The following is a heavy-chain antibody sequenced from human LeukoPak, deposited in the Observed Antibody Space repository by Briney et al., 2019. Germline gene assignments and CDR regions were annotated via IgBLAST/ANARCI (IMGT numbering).Heavy chain of an antibody. V-gene: IGHV3-64*01. CDR3: ARYCNGVTCYSGYDY. Sequence: PGGSLRLSCAASGFTFSSYAMHWVRQTPGKGLEYVSAISTNGGGTYYANSVKARFTISRDNSKNTLYLQMGSLRAEDMAVYYCARYCNGVTCYSGYDYWGQGTLVTVSS. CDR2: ISTNGGGT. J-gene: IGHJ4*02. CDR1: GFTFSSYA. D-gene: IGHD2-15*01.